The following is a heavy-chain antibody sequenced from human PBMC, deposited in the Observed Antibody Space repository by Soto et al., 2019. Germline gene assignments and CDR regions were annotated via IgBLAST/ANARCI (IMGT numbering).Heavy chain of an antibody. Sequence: PSETLSLTCTVSDGSISSNYWSWVRQPPGKGLEWIGYIYYSGSTNYNPSLNSRVTISVDTSKKQFSLKLSSVTAADTAVYYCARRKGSYIDYWGQGILVTVSS. V-gene: IGHV4-59*01. D-gene: IGHD2-15*01. CDR3: ARRKGSYIDY. CDR1: DGSISSNY. J-gene: IGHJ4*02. CDR2: IYYSGST.